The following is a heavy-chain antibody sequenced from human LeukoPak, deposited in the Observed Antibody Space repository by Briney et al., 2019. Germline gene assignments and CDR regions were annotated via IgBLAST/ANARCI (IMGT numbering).Heavy chain of an antibody. V-gene: IGHV1-46*01. D-gene: IGHD3-10*01. J-gene: IGHJ4*02. CDR2: INPSGGST. CDR3: ARGWASSGTYYKLDY. CDR1: GYTFTTYF. Sequence: SVKVSCQASGYTFTTYFMHWVRQAPGQGLEWMGIINPSGGSTSYPQKFQGRVTMTRDTSTSKVYMELSSLRSEDKAVYHWARGWASSGTYYKLDYWGRGTLVTVSS.